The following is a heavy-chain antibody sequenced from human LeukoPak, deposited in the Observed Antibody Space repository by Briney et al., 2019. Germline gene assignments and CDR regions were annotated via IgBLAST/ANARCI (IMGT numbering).Heavy chain of an antibody. V-gene: IGHV4-39*07. CDR1: GGSISRSSYY. CDR2: IYNSGST. Sequence: SETLSLTCTVSGGSISRSSYYWGWIRQPPGKGLEWIGSIYNSGSTYYNPSLKGRVTISVDTSKNQFSLKLSSVTAADTAVYYCARDRGYGDYPLLWGRGTLVTVSS. D-gene: IGHD4-17*01. J-gene: IGHJ2*01. CDR3: ARDRGYGDYPLL.